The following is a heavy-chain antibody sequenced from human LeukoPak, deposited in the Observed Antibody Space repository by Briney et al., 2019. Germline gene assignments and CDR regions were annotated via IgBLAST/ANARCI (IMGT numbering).Heavy chain of an antibody. CDR2: IRNDGSIR. D-gene: IGHD3-10*01. CDR3: AKGRAGMVRGVCDY. CDR1: GFTFSYYG. J-gene: IGHJ4*02. Sequence: GGSLRPSWAPAGFTFSYYGKHWVRPAPGKGLGWGAFIRNDGSIRYYADSLKGRFTISRDNSKNTLYLQMSSLRVDDTAVYYCAKGRAGMVRGVCDYWGQGTLVTVSS. V-gene: IGHV3-30*02.